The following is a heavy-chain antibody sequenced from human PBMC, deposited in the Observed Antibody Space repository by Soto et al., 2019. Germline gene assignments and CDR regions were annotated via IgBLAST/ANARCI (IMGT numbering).Heavy chain of an antibody. J-gene: IGHJ6*02. Sequence: KTSETLSLTCTVSGGSISSGDYYWSWIRQPPGRGLEWIGYIYYSGSTYYNPSLKSRVTISVDTSKNQFSLKLSSVTAADTAVYYCLGERTGMDVWGQGTTVTVSS. V-gene: IGHV4-30-4*01. CDR2: IYYSGST. CDR3: LGERTGMDV. D-gene: IGHD1-1*01. CDR1: GGSISSGDYY.